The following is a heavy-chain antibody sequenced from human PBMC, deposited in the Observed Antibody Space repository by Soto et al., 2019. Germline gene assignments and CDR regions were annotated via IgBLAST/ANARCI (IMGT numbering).Heavy chain of an antibody. CDR2: IYYSGST. CDR3: ASFHADYEYFFDS. CDR1: GGSISRYH. J-gene: IGHJ4*02. Sequence: QVRLQESGPGLMKPSETLSLTCTVSGGSISRYHWSWIRQPPGKGLEWIGYIYYSGSTYYNPSLRSRVAISVDTSKNQFSLKVSSVTAADTAVYYCASFHADYEYFFDSWGQGTLVTVSS. V-gene: IGHV4-59*01. D-gene: IGHD3-16*01.